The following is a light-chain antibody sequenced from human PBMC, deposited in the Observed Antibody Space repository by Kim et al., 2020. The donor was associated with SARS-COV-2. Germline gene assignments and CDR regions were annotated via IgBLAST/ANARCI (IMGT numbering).Light chain of an antibody. J-gene: IGLJ2*01. V-gene: IGLV3-19*01. CDR1: SLTSYY. CDR3: NTRDSNDNVV. CDR2: GKN. Sequence: VALGQTVTPTFHRDSLTSYYATWYNRKPGQAPLLVIYGKNNLPSGIPDRFSGSSSGKPASLTITGTQAGDEADYNCNTRDSNDNVVFGGGTQLTFL.